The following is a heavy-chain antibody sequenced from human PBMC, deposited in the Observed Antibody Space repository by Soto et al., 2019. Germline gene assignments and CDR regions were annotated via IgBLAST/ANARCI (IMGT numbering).Heavy chain of an antibody. CDR1: GDSISSNY. CDR3: AKTKEGGFDP. D-gene: IGHD3-16*01. J-gene: IGHJ5*02. CDR2: FHYSANT. Sequence: QVQLQESGPGLVKPSETLSLTCTVSGDSISSNYWSWIRQPPGKGLEWIGYFHYSANTNYNPSLKSRVIISVDTSKNQFLLKLTSVTATDTAVYYCAKTKEGGFDPWGQGILVTVSS. V-gene: IGHV4-59*01.